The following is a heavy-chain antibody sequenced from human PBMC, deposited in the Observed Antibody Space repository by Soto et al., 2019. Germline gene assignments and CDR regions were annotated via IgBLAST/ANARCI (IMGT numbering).Heavy chain of an antibody. Sequence: SETLSLTCTVSGGSISSYYWSWIRQPPGKGLEWIGYIYYSGSTNYNPSLKSRVTISVDTSKNQFSLKLSSVTAADTAVYYCARQRISPSGQTFDYWGQGTLVTVSS. CDR2: IYYSGST. J-gene: IGHJ4*02. CDR3: ARQRISPSGQTFDY. V-gene: IGHV4-59*08. CDR1: GGSISSYY.